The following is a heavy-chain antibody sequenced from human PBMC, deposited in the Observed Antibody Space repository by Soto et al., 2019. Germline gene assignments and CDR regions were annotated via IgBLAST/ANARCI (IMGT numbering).Heavy chain of an antibody. Sequence: EIRKFSGKGFGYSYTSYWIGWVRQRPGRGLEWMGGTNPADSETNYRPSFQGQVTISADRATSTAFLQWSSLKASDTAMYYCVRRAEGRPGDGYYYVELDVWGQGTTVTVSS. CDR3: VRRAEGRPGDGYYYVELDV. D-gene: IGHD6-6*01. V-gene: IGHV5-51*01. J-gene: IGHJ6*02. CDR2: TNPADSET. CDR1: GYSYTSYW.